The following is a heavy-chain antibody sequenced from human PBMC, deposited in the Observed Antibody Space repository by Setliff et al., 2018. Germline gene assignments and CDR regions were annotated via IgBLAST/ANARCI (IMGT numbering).Heavy chain of an antibody. CDR2: IKPGIDTA. V-gene: IGHV1-18*01. Sequence: ASVKVSCKASGYTFTNYGISWVRQAPGQGLEWMGLIKPGIDTATYAQKFQGRVTMTRDTSAKIVFMELNGLRSDDTAVYYCARDVTGTYNGRLEYWGRGTLVTVSS. D-gene: IGHD1-1*01. CDR1: GYTFTNYG. CDR3: ARDVTGTYNGRLEY. J-gene: IGHJ4*02.